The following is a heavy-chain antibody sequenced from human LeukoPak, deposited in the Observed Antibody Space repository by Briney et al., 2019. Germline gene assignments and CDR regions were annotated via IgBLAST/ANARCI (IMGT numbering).Heavy chain of an antibody. CDR2: IYWDDDK. D-gene: IGHD6-19*01. CDR1: GFSLSTSGVG. Sequence: SGLTLVKPTQTLTLTCTFSGFSLSTSGVGVGWIRQPPGKALEWLALIYWDDDKRYSPSLKSRLTITKDTSKNQVVLTMTNMDPVDTATYYCAHLSSGWRYFDYWGQGTLVTVSS. CDR3: AHLSSGWRYFDY. J-gene: IGHJ4*02. V-gene: IGHV2-5*02.